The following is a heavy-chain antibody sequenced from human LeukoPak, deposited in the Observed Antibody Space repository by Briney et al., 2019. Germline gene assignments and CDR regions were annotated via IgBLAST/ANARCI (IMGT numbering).Heavy chain of an antibody. CDR1: GFTFSSYA. D-gene: IGHD4-17*01. CDR3: ARTVYGDYEYYFDY. J-gene: IGHJ4*02. V-gene: IGHV3-30-3*01. CDR2: ISYDGSNK. Sequence: GRSLRLSCAASGFTFSSYAMHWVRQAPGKGLEWVAVISYDGSNKYYADSVKGRFTIPRDNSKNTLYLQMNSLRAEDTAVYYCARTVYGDYEYYFDYWGQGTLVTASS.